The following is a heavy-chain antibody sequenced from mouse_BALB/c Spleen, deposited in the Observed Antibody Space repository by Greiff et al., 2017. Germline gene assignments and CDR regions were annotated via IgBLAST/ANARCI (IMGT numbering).Heavy chain of an antibody. CDR1: GYTFTSYW. CDR2: IYPSDSYT. Sequence: VKLQESGAELVRPGASVKLSCKASGYTFTSYWINWVKQRPGQGLEWIGNIYPSDSYTNYNQKFKDKATLTVDKSSSTAYMQLSSPTSEDSAVYYCTRGGLEGSSSWFAYWGQGTLVTVSA. CDR3: TRGGLEGSSSWFAY. V-gene: IGHV1-69*02. D-gene: IGHD1-1*01. J-gene: IGHJ3*01.